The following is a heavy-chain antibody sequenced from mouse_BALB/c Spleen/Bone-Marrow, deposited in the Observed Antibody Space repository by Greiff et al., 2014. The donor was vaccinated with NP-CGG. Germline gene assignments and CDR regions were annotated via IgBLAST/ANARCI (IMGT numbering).Heavy chain of an antibody. Sequence: EVMLVESGGGLVQPGGSLKLSCAASGFTFSSYGMSWVRQTPDKRLELVATINSNGGSTYYPDSVKGRFAISRGNAKNTLYLQMSSLKSEDTAMYYCARDGYYVFYAMDYWGQGTSVTVSS. D-gene: IGHD2-3*01. J-gene: IGHJ4*01. CDR3: ARDGYYVFYAMDY. CDR1: GFTFSSYG. CDR2: INSNGGST. V-gene: IGHV5-6-3*01.